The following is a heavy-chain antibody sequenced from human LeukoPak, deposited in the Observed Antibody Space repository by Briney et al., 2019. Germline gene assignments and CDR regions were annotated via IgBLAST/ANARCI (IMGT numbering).Heavy chain of an antibody. J-gene: IGHJ4*02. CDR3: ARIVGVRLDY. Sequence: ASVKVSCKASGGTFSSYAISWVRQAPGQGLEWMGWISAYNGNTNYAQKLQGRVTMTTDTSTSTAYMELRSLRSDDTAVYYCARIVGVRLDYWGQGTLVTVSS. CDR2: ISAYNGNT. CDR1: GGTFSSYA. D-gene: IGHD1-26*01. V-gene: IGHV1-18*01.